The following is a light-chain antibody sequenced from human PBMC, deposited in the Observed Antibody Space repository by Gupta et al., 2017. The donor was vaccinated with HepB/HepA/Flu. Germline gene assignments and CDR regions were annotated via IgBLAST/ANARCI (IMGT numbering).Light chain of an antibody. CDR2: WAS. CDR1: QSVLYNSNNKNY. J-gene: IGKJ1*01. V-gene: IGKV4-1*01. CDR3: QQYFDTPWT. Sequence: DTVMTQSPDSLAVSLGERATINCKSSQSVLYNSNNKNYLAWYQQKPGQPPKLLIYWASTRESGVPDLFSGSGSGTDFTLSISSLQAEDVAVYYCQQYFDTPWTFGQGTKVEIK.